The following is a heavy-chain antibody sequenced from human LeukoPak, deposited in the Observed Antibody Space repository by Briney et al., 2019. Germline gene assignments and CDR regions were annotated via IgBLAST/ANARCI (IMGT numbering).Heavy chain of an antibody. V-gene: IGHV4-59*08. D-gene: IGHD5-12*01. CDR3: ARRGSGYITK. CDR2: IYYSGST. J-gene: IGHJ4*02. CDR1: GGSISSYY. Sequence: TSETLSLTCTVSGGSISSYYWGWIRQPPGKGLEWIGYIYYSGSTNYNPSLKSRVTISVDTSKNQCSLKLSSVTAADTAVYYCARRGSGYITKWGQGTLVTVSS.